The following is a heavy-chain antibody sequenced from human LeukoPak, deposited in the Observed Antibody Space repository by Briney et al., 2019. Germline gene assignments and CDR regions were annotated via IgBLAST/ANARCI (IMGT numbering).Heavy chain of an antibody. V-gene: IGHV3-30*02. Sequence: GGSLRLSCAASGFTFSSYGMHWVRQAPGKGLEWVAFIHYDGNNAYYADAVKGRFTISRDNSNNTLYLQMNSLRAEDTALYFCAKDRIIVIPGPYSWLDSWGQGAPVTVSS. CDR1: GFTFSSYG. CDR2: IHYDGNNA. D-gene: IGHD1-26*01. J-gene: IGHJ5*01. CDR3: AKDRIIVIPGPYSWLDS.